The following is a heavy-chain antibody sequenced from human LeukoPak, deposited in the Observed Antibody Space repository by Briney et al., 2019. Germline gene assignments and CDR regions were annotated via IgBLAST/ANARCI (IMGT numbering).Heavy chain of an antibody. Sequence: GASVKVSCKASGYTFTGYYMHWVRQAPGQGLEWMGWINPNSGGTNYAQKFQGRVTMTRNTSISTAYMELSSLRSEDTAVYYCARGTTGGRYFDWLGSYYYYMDVWGKGTTVTISS. D-gene: IGHD3-9*01. V-gene: IGHV1-2*02. CDR1: GYTFTGYY. CDR3: ARGTTGGRYFDWLGSYYYYMDV. J-gene: IGHJ6*03. CDR2: INPNSGGT.